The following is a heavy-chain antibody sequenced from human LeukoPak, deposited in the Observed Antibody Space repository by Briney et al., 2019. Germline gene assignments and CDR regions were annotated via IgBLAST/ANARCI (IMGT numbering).Heavy chain of an antibody. V-gene: IGHV3-23*01. D-gene: IGHD6-13*01. CDR2: ISGSGDST. J-gene: IGHJ4*02. CDR1: GFTFNNYA. Sequence: SGGSLRLSCAPAGFTFNNYAMSWVRQPRGKGMGWVSAISGSGDSTYYAGSVKGRFSISRGNSKDTLYLQMNSLRAEDTAVYYCAKGEYSNSWYRGVDFWGQGTLVTVSS. CDR3: AKGEYSNSWYRGVDF.